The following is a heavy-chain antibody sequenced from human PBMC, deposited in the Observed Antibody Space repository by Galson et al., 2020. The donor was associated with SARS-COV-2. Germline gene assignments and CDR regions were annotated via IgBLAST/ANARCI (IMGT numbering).Heavy chain of an antibody. D-gene: IGHD1-26*01. CDR2: IYTSGST. CDR1: GGSISSGSYY. CDR3: ARDQGWELLNWFDP. V-gene: IGHV4-61*02. J-gene: IGHJ5*02. Sequence: SETLSLTCTVSGGSISSGSYYWSWIRQPAGQGLEWLGRIYTSGSTNYNPSLKSRVTISVDTSKNQFSLKLSSVTAADTAVYYCARDQGWELLNWFDPWGQGTLVTVSS.